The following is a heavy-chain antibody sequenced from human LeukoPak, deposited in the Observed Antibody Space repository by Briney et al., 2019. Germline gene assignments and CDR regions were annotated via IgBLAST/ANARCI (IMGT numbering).Heavy chain of an antibody. V-gene: IGHV6-1*01. CDR2: TYYRSKWYN. CDR1: GDSVSSNSAT. D-gene: IGHD3-10*01. J-gene: IGHJ6*02. CDR3: ARDLRFGEGGMDV. Sequence: SQTLSLTCAIPGDSVSSNSATWNWIRQSPSRGLEWLGRTYYRSKWYNDYALSVKSRISINPDTSKNQFSLHLNSVTPEDTAVYYCARDLRFGEGGMDVWGQGTTVTVSS.